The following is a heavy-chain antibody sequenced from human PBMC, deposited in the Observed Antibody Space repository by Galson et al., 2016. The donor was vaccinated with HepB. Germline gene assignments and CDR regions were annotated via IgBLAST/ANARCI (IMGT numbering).Heavy chain of an antibody. V-gene: IGHV5-51*01. CDR1: GYIFSTSW. J-gene: IGHJ5*02. Sequence: QSGAEVKKPGESLKISCKGSGYIFSTSWIGWVRQMPGKGLEWMGIIYPDDSDTRYSPSFQDQVTISADKSISTAYLQWSSLTASDSAIYYCVIVRHLVLHSWGQGTLVTVSS. CDR3: VIVRHLVLHS. D-gene: IGHD6-6*01. CDR2: IYPDDSDT.